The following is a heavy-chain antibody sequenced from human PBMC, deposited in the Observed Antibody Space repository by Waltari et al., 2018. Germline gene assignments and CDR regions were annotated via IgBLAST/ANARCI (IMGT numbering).Heavy chain of an antibody. CDR3: ARLSYHIVTGYGWFDP. V-gene: IGHV4-39*01. D-gene: IGHD3-9*01. Sequence: QLQLQESGPGLVKPSETLSLTCPVSGGSISSESYYWGWIRQPPGKGLEWIGIISYSGSTYHNPTRKSRGTISVDTSKNQFSLKLSSVTAADTAVYYCARLSYHIVTGYGWFDPWGLGTLVTVSS. CDR1: GGSISSESYY. J-gene: IGHJ5*02. CDR2: ISYSGST.